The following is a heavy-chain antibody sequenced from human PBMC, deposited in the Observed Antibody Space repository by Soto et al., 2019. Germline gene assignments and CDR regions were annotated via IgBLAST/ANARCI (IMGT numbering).Heavy chain of an antibody. CDR3: AKTITTYSGDSRGRGALVDY. V-gene: IGHV3-30*18. Sequence: QVQLVESGGGVVQPGTSLRLACAASGFTLSNIGMQWVRQAPGKGLEWVAVISAGGNTKYYADSVKGRFTISRDNSKNTLFLQMNSLRTEDTAVYYCAKTITTYSGDSRGRGALVDYWGQGTLVTVSS. D-gene: IGHD3-22*01. CDR2: ISAGGNTK. J-gene: IGHJ4*02. CDR1: GFTLSNIG.